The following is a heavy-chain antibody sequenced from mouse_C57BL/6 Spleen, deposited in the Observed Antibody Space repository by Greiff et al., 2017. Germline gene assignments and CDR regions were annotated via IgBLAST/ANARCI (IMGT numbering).Heavy chain of an antibody. V-gene: IGHV5-17*01. CDR1: GFTFSDYG. J-gene: IGHJ4*01. D-gene: IGHD1-1*01. Sequence: EVKLMESGGGLVKPGGSLKLSCAASGFTFSDYGMHWVRQAPEKGLEWVAYISSGSSTIYYADTVKGRFTISRDNAKNTLFLQMTSLKSEDTAMECCARPRVTTVVAKDYAMDYWGQGTSVTVSS. CDR2: ISSGSSTI. CDR3: ARPRVTTVVAKDYAMDY.